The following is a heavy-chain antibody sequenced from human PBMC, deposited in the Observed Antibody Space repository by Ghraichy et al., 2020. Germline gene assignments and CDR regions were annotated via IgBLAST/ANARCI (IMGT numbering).Heavy chain of an antibody. D-gene: IGHD2-2*01. J-gene: IGHJ4*02. CDR3: ARQGGGDWVVPAAHFDY. Sequence: SETLSLTCTVSGGSISSSSYYWGWIRQPPGKGLEWIGSIYYSGSTYYNPSLKSRVTISVDTSKNQFSLKLSSVTAADTAVYYCARQGGGDWVVPAAHFDYWGQGTLVTVSS. CDR2: IYYSGST. CDR1: GGSISSSSYY. V-gene: IGHV4-39*01.